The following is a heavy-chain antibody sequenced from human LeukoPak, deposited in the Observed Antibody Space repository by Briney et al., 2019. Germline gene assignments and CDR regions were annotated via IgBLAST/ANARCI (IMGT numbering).Heavy chain of an antibody. CDR3: ARAGYSSSWSLPHFDY. J-gene: IGHJ4*02. V-gene: IGHV3-30-3*01. CDR1: GFTFSSYA. CDR2: ISYDGSNK. Sequence: PGRSLRLSCAASGFTFSSYAMHWVRQAPGKGLEWVAVISYDGSNKYYADSVKGRFTISRDNSKNTLYLQMNSLRAEDTAVYYCARAGYSSSWSLPHFDYWGQGTLVTVSS. D-gene: IGHD6-13*01.